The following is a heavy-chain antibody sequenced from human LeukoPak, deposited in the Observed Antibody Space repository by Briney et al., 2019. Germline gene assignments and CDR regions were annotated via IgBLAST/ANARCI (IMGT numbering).Heavy chain of an antibody. J-gene: IGHJ4*02. V-gene: IGHV3-23*01. D-gene: IGHD3-22*01. CDR2: ISGSGGST. CDR1: GFTFSSYA. CDR3: AKGPLTPYYYDSSGSYYFDY. Sequence: GGSLRLSCAASGFTFSSYAMSWVRQAPGKGLEWVSAISGSGGSTYYADSVKGRFTISRDNSKNTLYLQMNSLRAEDTAVYYCAKGPLTPYYYDSSGSYYFDYWGQGTLVTVSS.